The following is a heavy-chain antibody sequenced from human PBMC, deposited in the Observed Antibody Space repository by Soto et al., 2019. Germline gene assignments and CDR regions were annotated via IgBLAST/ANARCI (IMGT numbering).Heavy chain of an antibody. D-gene: IGHD6-13*01. J-gene: IGHJ4*02. CDR3: ARHRIAATGPDY. CDR2: IDPSDSYT. V-gene: IGHV5-10-1*01. Sequence: PGESLKISCKGSGYRFTNYWITWVRQMPGKGLECMGRIDPSDSYTNYSPSFQGHVTISADKSISTAYLQWSSLKASDTAIYYCARHRIAATGPDYWGQGTLVTVSS. CDR1: GYRFTNYW.